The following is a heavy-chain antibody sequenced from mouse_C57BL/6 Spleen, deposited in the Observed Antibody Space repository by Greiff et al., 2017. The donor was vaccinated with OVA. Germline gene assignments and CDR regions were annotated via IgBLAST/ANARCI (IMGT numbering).Heavy chain of an antibody. Sequence: EVKLMESGEGLVKPGGSLKLSCAASGFTFSSYAMSWVRQTPEKRLEWVAYISSGGDYIYYADTVKGRFTISRDNARNTLYLQMRSLKSEDTAMYYCTRDYYGSSGAMDYWGQGTSVTVSS. CDR2: ISSGGDYI. V-gene: IGHV5-9-1*02. CDR3: TRDYYGSSGAMDY. CDR1: GFTFSSYA. D-gene: IGHD1-1*01. J-gene: IGHJ4*01.